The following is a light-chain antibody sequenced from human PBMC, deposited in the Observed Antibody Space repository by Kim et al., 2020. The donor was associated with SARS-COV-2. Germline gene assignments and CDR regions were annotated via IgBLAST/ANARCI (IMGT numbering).Light chain of an antibody. J-gene: IGLJ3*02. CDR1: SCDVGSYNL. Sequence: QSALTQPASVSGSPGQSITISCTGTSCDVGSYNLVSWYQQHPDKAPKLMIYEGSKRPSGVSNRFSGSKSGNTASLTISGLQAEDEADYYCCSYAGSSTLVFGGGTQLTVL. CDR3: CSYAGSSTLV. CDR2: EGS. V-gene: IGLV2-23*01.